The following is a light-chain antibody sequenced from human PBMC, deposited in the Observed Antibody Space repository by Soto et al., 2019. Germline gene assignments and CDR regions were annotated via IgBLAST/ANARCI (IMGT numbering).Light chain of an antibody. CDR3: QSYDRSLSGSGFV. CDR2: GNT. V-gene: IGLV1-40*01. Sequence: QSVLTQPPSVSGAPGQSVTISCTGSSSNIGAGYDVHWYQKLPGTAPKLLIYGNTNRPSGVPDRFSGSKSGPSASLSITGVKAEDEADYYCQSYDRSLSGSGFVFGNGTKVTVL. CDR1: SSNIGAGYD. J-gene: IGLJ1*01.